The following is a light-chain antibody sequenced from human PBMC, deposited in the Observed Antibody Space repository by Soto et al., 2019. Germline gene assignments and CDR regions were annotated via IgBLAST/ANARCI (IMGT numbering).Light chain of an antibody. J-gene: IGKJ2*01. Sequence: DIVMTQSPLSLPVTPGEPASISCRSSQSLLHSNGYNYLDWYLQKPGQSPQLLIYLGSNRASVVPHRFSVSGSVSDFTLKISSVQAMYVGDYDCVQALQCRSFAQGSTLVIK. CDR1: QSLLHSNGYNY. V-gene: IGKV2-28*01. CDR3: VQALQCRS. CDR2: LGS.